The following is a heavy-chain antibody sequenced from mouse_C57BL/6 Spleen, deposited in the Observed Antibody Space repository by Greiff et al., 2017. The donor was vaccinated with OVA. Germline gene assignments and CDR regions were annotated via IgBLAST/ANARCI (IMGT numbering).Heavy chain of an antibody. CDR3: ARRGYYGSSRYWYFDV. CDR2: ISSGSSTI. CDR1: GFTFSDYG. Sequence: EVQGVESGGGLVKPGGSLKLSCAASGFTFSDYGMHWVRQAPEKGLEWVAYISSGSSTIYYADTVKGRFTISRDNAKNTLFLQMTSLRSEDTAMYYCARRGYYGSSRYWYFDVWGTGTTVTVSS. J-gene: IGHJ1*03. V-gene: IGHV5-17*01. D-gene: IGHD1-1*01.